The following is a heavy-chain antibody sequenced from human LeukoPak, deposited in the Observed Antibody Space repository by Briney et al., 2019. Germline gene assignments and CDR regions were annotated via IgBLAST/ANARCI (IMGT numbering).Heavy chain of an antibody. J-gene: IGHJ4*02. Sequence: GASVKVSCKASVYTFTSYDINWVRQATGQGLEWVGWINPNSGNTGYAQKFQGRVTMTTNTSISTAYMELRSLRSEDTAVYYCARAWLGSGSYSAHWGQGTLVTVSS. CDR3: ARAWLGSGSYSAH. CDR2: INPNSGNT. D-gene: IGHD3-10*01. V-gene: IGHV1-8*02. CDR1: VYTFTSYD.